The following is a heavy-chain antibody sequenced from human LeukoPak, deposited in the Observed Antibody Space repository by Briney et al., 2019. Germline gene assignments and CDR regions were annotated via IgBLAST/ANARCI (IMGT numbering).Heavy chain of an antibody. CDR1: GFTFSTYG. CDR3: TRHPHYYDSSGINWFDP. D-gene: IGHD3-22*01. J-gene: IGHJ5*02. V-gene: IGHV3-73*01. Sequence: GGSLRLSCAASGFTFSTYGMGWVRQASGKGLEWVGRIRSKANSYATAYAASVKGRFTISRDDSKNTAYLQMNSLKTEDTAVYYCTRHPHYYDSSGINWFDPWGQGTLVTVSS. CDR2: IRSKANSYAT.